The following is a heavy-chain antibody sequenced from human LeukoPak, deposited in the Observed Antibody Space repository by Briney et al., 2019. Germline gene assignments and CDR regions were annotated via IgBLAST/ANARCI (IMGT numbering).Heavy chain of an antibody. CDR3: ASSSSGWYNGGWFDP. V-gene: IGHV4-34*01. CDR2: INHSGST. D-gene: IGHD6-19*01. Sequence: SETLSLTCAVSGGSFSGYYWSWIRQPPGKGLEWIGEINHSGSTNYNPSLKSRVTISVDTSKNQFSLKLSSVTAADTAVYYCASSSSGWYNGGWFDPWGQGTLVTVSS. CDR1: GGSFSGYY. J-gene: IGHJ5*02.